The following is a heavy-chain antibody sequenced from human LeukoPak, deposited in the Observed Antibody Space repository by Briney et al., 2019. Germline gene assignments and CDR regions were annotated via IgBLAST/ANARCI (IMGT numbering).Heavy chain of an antibody. D-gene: IGHD3-16*01. V-gene: IGHV3-15*01. Sequence: GGSLRLSCTASGFTFGDYAMSWVRQAPGKGLEWVGRIKSKTDGGTTDYAAPVKGRFTISRDDSKNTLYLQMNSLKTEDTAVYYCTTGAARYFWGQGTLVTVSS. CDR1: GFTFGDYA. J-gene: IGHJ4*02. CDR3: TTGAARYF. CDR2: IKSKTDGGTT.